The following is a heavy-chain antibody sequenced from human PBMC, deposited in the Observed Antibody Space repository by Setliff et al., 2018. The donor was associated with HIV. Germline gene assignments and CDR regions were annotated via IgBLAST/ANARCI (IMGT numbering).Heavy chain of an antibody. Sequence: GGSLRLSCAASGFTFSSYEMNWVRQAPGKGLEWVSYISRSCSTIYYADSVKGRFTISRDNSKNSLYLQMNSLRAEDTAVYYCARGEPSILIVPAAFFDYWGQGTLVTVSS. D-gene: IGHD2-2*01. CDR2: ISRSCSTI. J-gene: IGHJ4*02. V-gene: IGHV3-48*03. CDR1: GFTFSSYE. CDR3: ARGEPSILIVPAAFFDY.